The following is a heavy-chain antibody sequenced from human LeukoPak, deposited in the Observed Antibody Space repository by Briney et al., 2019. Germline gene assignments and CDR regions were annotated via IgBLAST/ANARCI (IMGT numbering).Heavy chain of an antibody. Sequence: SETLSLTCTVSGGSISSYYWSWIRQPAGKGLEWIGRIYTSGSTNYNPSLKSRVTMSVDTSKNQFSLKLSSVTAADTAVYYCARDSPDYYDSSGYYFGGHFDYWGQGTLVTVSS. D-gene: IGHD3-22*01. CDR3: ARDSPDYYDSSGYYFGGHFDY. J-gene: IGHJ4*02. CDR2: IYTSGST. V-gene: IGHV4-4*07. CDR1: GGSISSYY.